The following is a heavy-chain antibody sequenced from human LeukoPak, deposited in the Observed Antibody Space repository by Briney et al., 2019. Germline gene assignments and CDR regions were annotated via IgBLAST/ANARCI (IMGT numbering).Heavy chain of an antibody. J-gene: IGHJ4*02. CDR3: ARGQIVYSFDRSGYFDY. Sequence: VASVKVSCKASGYTFTSYEINWVRQATGHGLEWMGWMNPDSGNTGYAQQLQGRVTMTRNASISTAYMELSSLRSEDTAVYYCARGQIVYSFDRSGYFDYWGQGNLVTVSS. CDR1: GYTFTSYE. V-gene: IGHV1-8*01. CDR2: MNPDSGNT. D-gene: IGHD3-22*01.